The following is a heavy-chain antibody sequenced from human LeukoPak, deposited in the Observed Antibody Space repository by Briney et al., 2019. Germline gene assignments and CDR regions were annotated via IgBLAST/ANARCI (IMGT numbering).Heavy chain of an antibody. CDR3: ARTNPSGGSWYSFDY. J-gene: IGHJ4*02. Sequence: PSETLSLTCAVYGGSFSGYYWSWIRQPPGKGLEWIGEINHSGSTYYNPSLKSRVTISVDTSKNQFSLKLSSVTAADTAVYYCARTNPSGGSWYSFDYWGQGTLVTVSS. CDR1: GGSFSGYY. CDR2: INHSGST. V-gene: IGHV4-34*09. D-gene: IGHD3-16*01.